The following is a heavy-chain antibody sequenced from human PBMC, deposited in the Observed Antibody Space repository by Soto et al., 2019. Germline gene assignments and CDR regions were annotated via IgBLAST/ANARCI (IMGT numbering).Heavy chain of an antibody. CDR2: VTADGGT. CDR3: APHVSCSGGSCQYEAFAI. J-gene: IGHJ3*02. Sequence: EVQVLEYGGGLVQPGGSLRLSCEGSGFTVSSHAMTWIRKAPGKGPEWVSTVTADGGTYYADSVKGRFAMSRDTSENTLYLQMNSLGAYDSDAYYCAPHVSCSGGSCQYEAFAIRGQGTMVTVSS. V-gene: IGHV3-23*01. D-gene: IGHD2-15*01. CDR1: GFTVSSHA.